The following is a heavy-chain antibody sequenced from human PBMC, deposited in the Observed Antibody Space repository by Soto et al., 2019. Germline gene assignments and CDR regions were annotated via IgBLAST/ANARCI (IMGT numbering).Heavy chain of an antibody. CDR1: GFTFNSFT. V-gene: IGHV3-30-3*01. Sequence: QVQLVESGGGVVQPGRSLRLSCAASGFTFNSFTMHWVRQAPGKGLEWVAVISHDGSHKYSADSVKGRFTISRDDSKNALYLQMSCLRVEDTAIYYCATWEERYFQDWGQGTLVTVSS. D-gene: IGHD1-26*01. CDR3: ATWEERYFQD. CDR2: ISHDGSHK. J-gene: IGHJ1*01.